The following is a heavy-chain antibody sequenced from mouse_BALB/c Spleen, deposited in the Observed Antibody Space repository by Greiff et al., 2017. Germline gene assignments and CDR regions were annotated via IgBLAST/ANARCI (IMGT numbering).Heavy chain of an antibody. CDR2: IDPENGNT. V-gene: IGHV14-1*02. CDR3: ARGTTVGALDY. Sequence: VQLQQSGAELVRPGALVKLSCKASGFNIKDYYMPWVKQRPEQGLEWIGWIDPENGNTIYDPKFQGKASITADTSSNTAYLQLSSLTSEDTAVYYCARGTTVGALDYWGQGTTVTVSS. J-gene: IGHJ2*01. D-gene: IGHD1-1*01. CDR1: GFNIKDYY.